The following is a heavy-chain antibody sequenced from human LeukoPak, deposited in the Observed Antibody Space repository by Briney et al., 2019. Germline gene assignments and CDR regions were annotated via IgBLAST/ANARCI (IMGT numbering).Heavy chain of an antibody. V-gene: IGHV3-23*01. CDR2: LSGSGTAT. CDR1: QFTFSRFA. J-gene: IGHJ6*03. CDR3: AKHLGSHSFLFYYMDV. D-gene: IGHD2-21*01. Sequence: GGSLRLSCESSQFTFSRFAMSWIRQAPGTGLEWVSTLSGSGTATYYADSVKGRFTTSRDNSKDTLYLQMDNLRADDTAVYYCAKHLGSHSFLFYYMDVWGTGTSVIVSS.